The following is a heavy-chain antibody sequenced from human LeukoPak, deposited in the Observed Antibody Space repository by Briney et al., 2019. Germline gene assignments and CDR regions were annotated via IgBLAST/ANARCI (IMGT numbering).Heavy chain of an antibody. CDR1: GGSFSGYY. D-gene: IGHD4-4*01. CDR3: ARRTYSNYFDY. J-gene: IGHJ4*02. Sequence: SETLSLTCAVYGGSFSGYYWSWIRQPPGKGLECIGYIYYSGSTNYNPSLKSRVTISIDTSKNQFSPKLSSVTAADTAVYYCARRTYSNYFDYWSQGTLVTVSS. V-gene: IGHV4-59*08. CDR2: IYYSGST.